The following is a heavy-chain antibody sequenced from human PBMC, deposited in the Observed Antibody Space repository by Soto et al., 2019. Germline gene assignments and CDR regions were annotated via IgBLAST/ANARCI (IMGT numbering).Heavy chain of an antibody. CDR1: GYTFTSYG. D-gene: IGHD6-19*01. V-gene: IGHV1-18*01. CDR3: ARAPKADPYSWFDT. Sequence: QVQLVQSGLEVKKPGASVKVSCKASGYTFTSYGITWMRQAPGQGLEWMGWISGYNGKTNYAQNVQDRVTMTTDTATSTAHMELRSLRSDDTAVYYCARAPKADPYSWFDTWGQGTLVTVSS. CDR2: ISGYNGKT. J-gene: IGHJ5*02.